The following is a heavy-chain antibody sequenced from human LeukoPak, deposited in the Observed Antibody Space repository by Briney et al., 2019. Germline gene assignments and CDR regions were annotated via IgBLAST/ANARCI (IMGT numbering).Heavy chain of an antibody. Sequence: GGSLRLSCAASGFTFSSYEMNWVRQAPGKGLEWVSYISSSGSTIYYADSVEGRFTISRDNAKNSLYLQMNSLRAEDTAVYYCARANGYYDILTGGDAFDIWGQGTMVTVSS. J-gene: IGHJ3*02. CDR2: ISSSGSTI. CDR3: ARANGYYDILTGGDAFDI. D-gene: IGHD3-9*01. V-gene: IGHV3-48*03. CDR1: GFTFSSYE.